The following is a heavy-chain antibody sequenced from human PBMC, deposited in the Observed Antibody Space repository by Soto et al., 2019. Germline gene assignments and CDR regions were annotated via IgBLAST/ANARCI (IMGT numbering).Heavy chain of an antibody. CDR3: AKETYSSSWFHFDY. J-gene: IGHJ4*02. D-gene: IGHD6-13*01. Sequence: QVQLVESGGGVVQPGRSLRLSCAASGFTFSSYGMHWVRQAPGKGLEWVAVISYDGSKKYYADSVKGRFTISRDNSKNTLYLQMNSLRAEDTAVYYCAKETYSSSWFHFDYWGQGTLVTVSS. CDR2: ISYDGSKK. CDR1: GFTFSSYG. V-gene: IGHV3-30*18.